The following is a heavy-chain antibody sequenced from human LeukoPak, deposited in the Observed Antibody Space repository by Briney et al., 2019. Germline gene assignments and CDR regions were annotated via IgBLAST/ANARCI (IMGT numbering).Heavy chain of an antibody. CDR3: AKAMTTVYYYYMDV. V-gene: IGHV3-64*01. D-gene: IGHD4-11*01. J-gene: IGHJ6*03. CDR1: GFTFSTYA. Sequence: GGSLRLSCAASGFTFSTYAMNRVRQAPGKGLEYVSVISSNGGSTYYGKSVKGRFTISRDNSKNTLYLQMNSLRAEDTAVYYCAKAMTTVYYYYMDVWGKGTTVTVSS. CDR2: ISSNGGST.